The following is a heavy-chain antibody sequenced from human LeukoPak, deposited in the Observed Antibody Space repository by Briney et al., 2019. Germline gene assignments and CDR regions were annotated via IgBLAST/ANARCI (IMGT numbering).Heavy chain of an antibody. V-gene: IGHV3-48*01. D-gene: IGHD2-8*01. CDR2: ISRSSSTI. CDR1: GFTFSSYS. CDR3: ARDRGWVYFDY. Sequence: PGGSLRLSCAASGFTFSSYSMNWVRQAPGKGLEWVSYISRSSSTIYYADSVKGRFTISRDNAKNSLYLQMNSLRAEDTAVYYCARDRGWVYFDYWGQGTLVTVSS. J-gene: IGHJ4*02.